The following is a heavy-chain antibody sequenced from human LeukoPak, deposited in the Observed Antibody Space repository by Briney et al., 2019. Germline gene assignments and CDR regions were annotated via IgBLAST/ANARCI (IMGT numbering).Heavy chain of an antibody. Sequence: PGGSLRLSCAASGFTFSSFAMSWVRQAPGKGLEWVSDISGSGDTTYYADSVKGRFTISRDNSKNTLYLQMNSLRAEDTAVYYCARTRGYSYGYVDYWGQGTLVTVSS. CDR2: ISGSGDTT. D-gene: IGHD5-18*01. CDR3: ARTRGYSYGYVDY. V-gene: IGHV3-23*01. J-gene: IGHJ4*02. CDR1: GFTFSSFA.